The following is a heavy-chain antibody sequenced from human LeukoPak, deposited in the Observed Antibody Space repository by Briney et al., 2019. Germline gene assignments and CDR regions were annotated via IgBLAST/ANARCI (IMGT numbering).Heavy chain of an antibody. J-gene: IGHJ4*02. Sequence: ASVKDSCKASGYTFTGYYMHWVRQAPGQGLEWMGWINPNSGGTNYAQKFQGRVTMTRDTSISTAYMELSRLRSDDTAVYYCARDRDYDSSFDYWGQGTLVTVSS. CDR3: ARDRDYDSSFDY. CDR1: GYTFTGYY. CDR2: INPNSGGT. D-gene: IGHD3-22*01. V-gene: IGHV1-2*02.